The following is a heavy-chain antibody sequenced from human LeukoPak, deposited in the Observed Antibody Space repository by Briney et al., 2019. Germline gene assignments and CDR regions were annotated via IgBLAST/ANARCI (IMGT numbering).Heavy chain of an antibody. CDR1: GFTFSSYG. V-gene: IGHV3-30*02. CDR3: AKGQLGFCSSTSCYGFDY. CDR2: IRYDGSNK. Sequence: GGSLRLSCAASGFTFSSYGMHWVRQAPGKGLEWVAFIRYDGSNKYYADSVKGRFTISRDNSKNTLYLQMNSLRAEDTAVYYCAKGQLGFCSSTSCYGFDYWGQGTLVTVSS. J-gene: IGHJ4*02. D-gene: IGHD2-2*01.